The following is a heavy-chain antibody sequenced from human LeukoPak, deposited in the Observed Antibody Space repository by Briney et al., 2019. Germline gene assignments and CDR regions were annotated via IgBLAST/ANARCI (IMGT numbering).Heavy chain of an antibody. CDR3: ARQGFGETFFDY. J-gene: IGHJ4*02. D-gene: IGHD3-10*01. Sequence: ASVKVSCKASGYAFTSHYMHWVRQAPGQGLQWMGRTNPSGGGTYYAQNFQDRVIITRDTSTSTVYMELSSLRSEDTAVYYCARQGFGETFFDYWGQGTLVTVSS. V-gene: IGHV1-46*01. CDR2: TNPSGGGT. CDR1: GYAFTSHY.